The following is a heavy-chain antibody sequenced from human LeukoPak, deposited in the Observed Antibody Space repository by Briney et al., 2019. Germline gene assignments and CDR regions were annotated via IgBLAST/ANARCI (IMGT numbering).Heavy chain of an antibody. CDR1: GFMFSDYH. V-gene: IGHV3-11*04. D-gene: IGHD3-22*01. CDR2: ISTTGNTI. J-gene: IGHJ3*01. Sequence: GGSLRLSCAASGFMFSDYHMTWIRQAPGKGLEWISYISTTGNTIFYADSVKGRFTVSRDENSLFLQLNSLRVEDTAVYYCARDHDDNSGKYNGGALDPWGQGTVVTVSS. CDR3: ARDHDDNSGKYNGGALDP.